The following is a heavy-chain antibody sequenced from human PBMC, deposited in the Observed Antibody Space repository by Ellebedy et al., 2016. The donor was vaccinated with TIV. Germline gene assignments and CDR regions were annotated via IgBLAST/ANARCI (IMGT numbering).Heavy chain of an antibody. CDR3: ARPRGASAWYETDF. Sequence: AASVKVSCKASGYTFTSYGITWVRQAPGQGLEWMGWISTSNGNTKYAQKFQGRVTMTTDTSTTTAYMELRSLRSDDTAVYYCARPRGASAWYETDFWGQGTLVTVSS. J-gene: IGHJ4*02. CDR2: ISTSNGNT. D-gene: IGHD6-19*01. V-gene: IGHV1-18*01. CDR1: GYTFTSYG.